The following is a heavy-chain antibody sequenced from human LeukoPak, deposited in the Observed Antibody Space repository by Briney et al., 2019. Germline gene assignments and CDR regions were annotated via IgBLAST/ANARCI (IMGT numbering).Heavy chain of an antibody. CDR2: ISPNSGAT. CDR1: GYTFTDYY. J-gene: IGHJ4*02. Sequence: GASVKVSCKASGYTFTDYYIHWVRQAPGQGLEWMGWISPNSGATNYAQNFRGRVTMTRDTSITTAYMELSRLRSDDTAVFYCARGKLPTFIECDYWGQGALVTVSS. V-gene: IGHV1-2*02. CDR3: ARGKLPTFIECDY. D-gene: IGHD2/OR15-2a*01.